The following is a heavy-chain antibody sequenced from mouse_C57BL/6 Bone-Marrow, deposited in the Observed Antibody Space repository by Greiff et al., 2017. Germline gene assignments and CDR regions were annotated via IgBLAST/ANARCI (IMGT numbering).Heavy chain of an antibody. J-gene: IGHJ2*01. CDR1: GYTFTTYP. CDR2: FHPYNDDP. V-gene: IGHV1-47*01. D-gene: IGHD2-1*01. Sequence: QVHVKQSGAELVKPGASVKMSCKASGYTFTTYPLEWMKQNHGKSLEWIGTFHPYNDDPKYNEKFKGKATLTVEKSSSTVYLVLSRLTSDDSAVYYCARGGNYGGYYFDYGGQGTTLTVSS. CDR3: ARGGNYGGYYFDY.